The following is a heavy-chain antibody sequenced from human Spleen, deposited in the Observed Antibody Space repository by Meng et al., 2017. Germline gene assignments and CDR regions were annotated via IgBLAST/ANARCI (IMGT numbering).Heavy chain of an antibody. CDR3: ARSGNGDYRWFDP. V-gene: IGHV1-69*06. CDR1: GGSFSTYP. J-gene: IGHJ5*02. Sequence: QVQLVQSGAEGKKPGSSVMLSCKASGGSFSTYPINWVRQAPGQGLEWMGRIIPLFGSVTYAQNFQGRVTITADKSTSTAYMELSSLRSEDTAVYYCARSGNGDYRWFDPWGQGTLVTVSS. D-gene: IGHD4-17*01. CDR2: IIPLFGSV.